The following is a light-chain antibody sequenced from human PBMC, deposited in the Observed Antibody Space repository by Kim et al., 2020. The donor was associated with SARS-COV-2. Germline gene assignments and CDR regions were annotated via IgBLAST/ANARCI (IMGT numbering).Light chain of an antibody. V-gene: IGKV3-15*01. CDR1: QSVSSN. J-gene: IGKJ4*01. CDR2: GAS. CDR3: QQYNNWPRT. Sequence: EVVLAQSPATLSVSPGERATLSCRASQSVSSNLAWYQLKPGQAPRLLFYGASTRATGIPARFSGSGSGTEFTLTISSLQSEDFAVYYCQQYNNWPRTFGGGTKVEIK.